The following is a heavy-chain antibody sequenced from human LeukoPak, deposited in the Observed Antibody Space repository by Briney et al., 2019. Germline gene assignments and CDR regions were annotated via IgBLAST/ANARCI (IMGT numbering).Heavy chain of an antibody. Sequence: PGGSLRLSCTASGFTFSDYAMSWFRQAPGKGLEWVGFMRSKAYDGTTEYAASRQGRFIMSRDDSKSIAYLQMNSVKTEDTAVYCCARENDHDSGGYPYWGQGTLVTVSS. CDR3: ARENDHDSGGYPY. J-gene: IGHJ4*02. CDR2: MRSKAYDGTT. D-gene: IGHD3-22*01. V-gene: IGHV3-49*03. CDR1: GFTFSDYA.